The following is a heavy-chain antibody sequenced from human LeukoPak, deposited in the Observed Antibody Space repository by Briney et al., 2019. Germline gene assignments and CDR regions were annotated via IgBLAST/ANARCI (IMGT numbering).Heavy chain of an antibody. Sequence: PSETLSLTCTVSGAPLNNYYWNWVRQPPGKGLEWVSTINANSGTTSYAASVRGRFTISRDNSKNTLYLQVNTLRADDTATYYCAKPISGGLAVTADWFHPWGQGTLVVVSS. J-gene: IGHJ5*01. V-gene: IGHV3-23*01. D-gene: IGHD6-19*01. CDR2: INANSGTT. CDR3: AKPISGGLAVTADWFHP. CDR1: GAPLNNYY.